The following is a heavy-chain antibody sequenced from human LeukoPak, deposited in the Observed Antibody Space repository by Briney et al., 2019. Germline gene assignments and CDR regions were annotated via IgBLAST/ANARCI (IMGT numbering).Heavy chain of an antibody. Sequence: GGSLRPSCAASGFTFSNYAMSWVRQAPGKGLEWVSAIGGSGFSTFYADSVKGRFTISRDNSKNTLYLQMNSLRAEDTAVYYCAKFERTIAVALDYWGQGTLVTVS. D-gene: IGHD6-19*01. CDR2: IGGSGFST. CDR3: AKFERTIAVALDY. V-gene: IGHV3-23*01. J-gene: IGHJ4*02. CDR1: GFTFSNYA.